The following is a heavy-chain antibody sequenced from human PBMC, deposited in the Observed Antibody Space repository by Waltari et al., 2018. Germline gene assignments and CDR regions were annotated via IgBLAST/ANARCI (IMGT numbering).Heavy chain of an antibody. CDR1: GFTFNDYA. CDR3: AKLAAGKAAFDI. J-gene: IGHJ3*02. D-gene: IGHD6-13*01. CDR2: IIWNGGSI. V-gene: IGHV3-9*03. Sequence: EVQLVESGGGLVQPGRSLRLSCAASGFTFNDYAMHWVRQAPGKGLEWFSGIIWNGGSIVYADSVKGRFTISRDNAKNSLYLQMNSLRTEDMALYYCAKLAAGKAAFDIWGQGTMVTVSS.